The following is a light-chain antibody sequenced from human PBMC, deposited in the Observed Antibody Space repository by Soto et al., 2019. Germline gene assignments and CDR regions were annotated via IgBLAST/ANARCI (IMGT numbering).Light chain of an antibody. J-gene: IGKJ5*01. CDR2: AVS. V-gene: IGKV3-20*01. Sequence: EIVLTQSPGTLSLSPGERAALSCRASQSVTSNYLAWYQQKPGQAPRLLIHAVSSRATGIPDRFSGSGSGTDFTLTISRLEPEDFAVYYCQQYGKSPPITFGHGTRLEIK. CDR1: QSVTSNY. CDR3: QQYGKSPPIT.